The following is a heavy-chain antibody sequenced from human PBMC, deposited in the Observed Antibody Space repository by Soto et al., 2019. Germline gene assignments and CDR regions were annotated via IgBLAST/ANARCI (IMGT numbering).Heavy chain of an antibody. CDR1: GFTFTNYG. D-gene: IGHD1-20*01. CDR3: ARDSIRVPADFDY. J-gene: IGHJ4*02. V-gene: IGHV3-33*01. CDR2: IWSDGNNR. Sequence: QVQLVESGGGVVQPWRSLRLSCAASGFTFTNYGFHWVRQAPGKGLEWVAAIWSDGNNRYNGGAVEGRFTISKDNSKNMLYLQMNDLRVEDTALYYCARDSIRVPADFDYWGQGTLVTVSS.